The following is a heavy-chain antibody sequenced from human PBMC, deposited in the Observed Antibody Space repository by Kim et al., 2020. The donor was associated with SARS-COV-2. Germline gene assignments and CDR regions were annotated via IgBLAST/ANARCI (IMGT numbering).Heavy chain of an antibody. J-gene: IGHJ3*02. CDR1: GGSFSGYY. V-gene: IGHV4-34*01. CDR3: ARRKNAFDI. Sequence: SETLSLTCAVYGGSFSGYYWSWIRQPPGKGLEWIGEINHIGSTNYNPSLKSRVTISVDTSKNQFSLKLSSVTAADTAVYYCARRKNAFDIWGQGTMVTVSS. CDR2: INHIGST.